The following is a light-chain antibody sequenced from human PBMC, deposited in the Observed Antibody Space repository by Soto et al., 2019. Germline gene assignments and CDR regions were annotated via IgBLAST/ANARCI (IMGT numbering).Light chain of an antibody. V-gene: IGKV3-20*01. CDR1: QSVSH. Sequence: EIVLTQSPGTLSLSPGERASLSYRASQSVSHLAWYQKKPDQAPRLLIYGASIRATGIPERFSGSGSETDFTLTISRLEPEDFGVYYCQQYGSSPHMYTFGQGTKLEIK. CDR2: GAS. J-gene: IGKJ2*01. CDR3: QQYGSSPHMYT.